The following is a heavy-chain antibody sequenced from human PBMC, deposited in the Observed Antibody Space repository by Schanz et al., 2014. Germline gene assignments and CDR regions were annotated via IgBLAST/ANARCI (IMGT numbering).Heavy chain of an antibody. CDR3: ARGASRDYFAMDV. J-gene: IGHJ6*02. CDR1: GFTFSDYA. CDR2: ISDSGGSM. Sequence: EVQLEESGGGLVQPGGSLRVSCAATGFTFSDYAMSWVRQAPGKGLEWVSAISDSGGSMFYADSVKGRFTISRDNSRNTLYLQMTGLRAEDTAVYYCARGASRDYFAMDVWGQGTTVTVSS. V-gene: IGHV3-23*04.